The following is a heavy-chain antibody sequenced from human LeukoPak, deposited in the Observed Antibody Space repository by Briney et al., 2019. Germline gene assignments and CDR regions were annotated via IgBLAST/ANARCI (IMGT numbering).Heavy chain of an antibody. CDR3: ARDDGDGSGSPLDY. J-gene: IGHJ4*02. CDR2: IYHSGST. V-gene: IGHV4-30-2*01. CDR1: GGSISSGGYS. D-gene: IGHD3-10*01. Sequence: SETLSLTCAVSGGSISSGGYSWSWIRRPPGKGLEWIGYIYHSGSTYYNPSLKSRVTISVDRSKNQFSLKLSSVTAADTAVYYCARDDGDGSGSPLDYWGQGTLVTVSS.